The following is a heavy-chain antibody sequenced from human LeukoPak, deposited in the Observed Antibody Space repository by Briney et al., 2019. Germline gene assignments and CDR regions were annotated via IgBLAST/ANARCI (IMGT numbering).Heavy chain of an antibody. D-gene: IGHD2-8*01. CDR3: ARDPGEYCTNGVCYPFDY. Sequence: GASVKVSCKASGYTFTSYDINWVRQATGQGLEWMGWMNPNSGNTGYAQKFQGRVTITRNTSISTAYMELSSLRSDDTAVYYCARDPGEYCTNGVCYPFDYWGQGTLVTVSS. CDR2: MNPNSGNT. V-gene: IGHV1-8*03. J-gene: IGHJ4*02. CDR1: GYTFTSYD.